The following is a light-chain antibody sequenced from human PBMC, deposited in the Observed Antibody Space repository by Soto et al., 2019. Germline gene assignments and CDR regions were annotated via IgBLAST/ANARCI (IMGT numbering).Light chain of an antibody. V-gene: IGKV3-20*01. J-gene: IGKJ1*01. CDR1: QRVSSDF. CDR3: QQFGSAPRT. Sequence: IVFSQSPGTPSLSPGERATPSRRTSQRVSSDFLAWYQQKAGQAPRLLIYGPSNRATGVPDRFIGGGSGTDFTLTISRLEPEDFAVYYCQQFGSAPRTFGQGTKVDIK. CDR2: GPS.